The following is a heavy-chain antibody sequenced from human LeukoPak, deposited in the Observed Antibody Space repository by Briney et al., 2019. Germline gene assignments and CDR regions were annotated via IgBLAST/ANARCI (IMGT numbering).Heavy chain of an antibody. D-gene: IGHD2-8*01. J-gene: IGHJ6*02. CDR1: GFTFSSYS. CDR3: ARMKWSLHYYYYYGMDV. Sequence: GGSLRLSCAASGFTFSSYSMNWVRQAPGKGLEWVSYISSSSSTIYYADSVKGRFTISRDNAKNSLYLQMNSLRAEDTAVYYCARMKWSLHYYYYYGMDVWGQGTTVTVSS. CDR2: ISSSSSTI. V-gene: IGHV3-48*01.